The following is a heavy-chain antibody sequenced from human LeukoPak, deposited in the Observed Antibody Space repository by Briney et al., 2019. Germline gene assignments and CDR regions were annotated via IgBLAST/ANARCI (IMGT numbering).Heavy chain of an antibody. CDR2: IKQDGSEK. D-gene: IGHD3-10*01. CDR3: ARAIVWFGSDY. Sequence: GGSLRLSCAASGFTFSSYWMSWVRQAPGKGLEWVANIKQDGSEKYYLDSVRDRFTISRDNAKNSLYLQMNSLRAEDTAVYYCARAIVWFGSDYWGQGTLVTVSS. V-gene: IGHV3-7*01. J-gene: IGHJ4*02. CDR1: GFTFSSYW.